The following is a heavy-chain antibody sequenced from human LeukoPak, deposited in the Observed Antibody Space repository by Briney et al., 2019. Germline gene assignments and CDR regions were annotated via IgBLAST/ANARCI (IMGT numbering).Heavy chain of an antibody. V-gene: IGHV1-2*02. CDR1: GYTFTGYY. J-gene: IGHJ5*02. CDR2: INPNSGGT. Sequence: ASVKVSCKASGYTFTGYYMHWVRQAPGQGLEWMGWINPNSGGTNYAQKFQGRVTMTRDTSICTAYMELSRLRSDDTAVYYCARDIGEDCSSTSCYPWGQGTLVTVSS. CDR3: ARDIGEDCSSTSCYP. D-gene: IGHD2-2*01.